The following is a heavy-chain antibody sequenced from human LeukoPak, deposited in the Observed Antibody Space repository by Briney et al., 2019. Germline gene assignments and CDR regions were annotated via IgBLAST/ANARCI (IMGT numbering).Heavy chain of an antibody. V-gene: IGHV3-7*01. J-gene: IGHJ4*02. CDR2: IKQDGSEK. CDR3: AKFTDY. CDR1: GFTLSSYW. Sequence: PGGSLRLSCAASGFTLSSYWMSWVRQVPGKGLEWVANIKQDGSEKYYVDSVKGRFTISRDNAKNSLYLQMNSLRAEDTAVYYCAKFTDYWGQGTLVTVSS.